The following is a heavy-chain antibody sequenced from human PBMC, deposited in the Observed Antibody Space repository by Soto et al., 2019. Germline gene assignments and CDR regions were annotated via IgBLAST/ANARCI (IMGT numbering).Heavy chain of an antibody. D-gene: IGHD6-19*01. J-gene: IGHJ4*02. Sequence: GGSLRLSCAASGFTVSSNYMSWVRQAPGKGLEWVSVIYSGGSTYYADSVKGRFTISRDNSKNTLYLQMNSLRAEDTAVYYCARDIRYSSGWAFDYWGQGTLVTVSS. CDR2: IYSGGST. CDR3: ARDIRYSSGWAFDY. CDR1: GFTVSSNY. V-gene: IGHV3-53*01.